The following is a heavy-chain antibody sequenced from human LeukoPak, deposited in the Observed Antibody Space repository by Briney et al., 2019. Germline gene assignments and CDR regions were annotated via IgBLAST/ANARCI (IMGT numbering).Heavy chain of an antibody. CDR1: GGSICSYY. J-gene: IGHJ3*02. CDR3: AQTYYDILTGCPSGAFDI. D-gene: IGHD3-9*01. CDR2: IYYSGST. V-gene: IGHV4-59*08. Sequence: PSETLSLTCTVSGGSICSYYWSWIRQPPGKGLEWIGYIYYSGSTNYNPSLKSRVTISVDTSKNQFSLKLSSVTAADTAVYYCAQTYYDILTGCPSGAFDIWGQGTMVTVSS.